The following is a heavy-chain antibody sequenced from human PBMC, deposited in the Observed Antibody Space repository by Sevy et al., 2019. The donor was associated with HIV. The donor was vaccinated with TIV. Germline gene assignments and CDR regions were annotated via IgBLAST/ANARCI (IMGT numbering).Heavy chain of an antibody. D-gene: IGHD2-2*01. Sequence: GGSLRLSCAASGFTFSSYSMNWVRQAPGKGLEWVSSISSSSYIYYADSVKGRFTISRDNAKNSLYLQMNSLRAEDTAVYYCARDSGDIVVVPAAIGMDVWGQGTTVTVSS. CDR1: GFTFSSYS. V-gene: IGHV3-21*01. CDR3: ARDSGDIVVVPAAIGMDV. CDR2: ISSSSYI. J-gene: IGHJ6*02.